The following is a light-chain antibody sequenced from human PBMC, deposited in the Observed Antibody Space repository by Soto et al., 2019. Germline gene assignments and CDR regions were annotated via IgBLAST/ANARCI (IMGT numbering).Light chain of an antibody. V-gene: IGLV2-14*01. CDR2: EVS. CDR1: SSDVGGYNY. CDR3: SAYTSSSHP. J-gene: IGLJ1*01. Sequence: QSVLTQPASVSGSPGQSITISCTGTSSDVGGYNYVSWYQQHPGKAPKLMIYEVSNRPSGVSNRFSGSKSGNTASLTISGLQAVDEADYYCSAYTSSSHPFGTGTKLTVL.